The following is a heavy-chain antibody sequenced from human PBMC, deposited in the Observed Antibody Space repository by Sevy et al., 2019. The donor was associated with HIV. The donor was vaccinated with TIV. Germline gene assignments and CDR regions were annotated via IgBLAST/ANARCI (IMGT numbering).Heavy chain of an antibody. Sequence: SETLSLTCAVYGGSFSGYYWSWIRQPPGKGLEWIGEINHSGSTNYNPSLKSRVTISVDTSKNQFSLKLSSVTAADTAVYYCAGVEWLANWFDLWGQRTLVTVSS. D-gene: IGHD6-19*01. CDR1: GGSFSGYY. V-gene: IGHV4-34*01. CDR3: AGVEWLANWFDL. CDR2: INHSGST. J-gene: IGHJ5*02.